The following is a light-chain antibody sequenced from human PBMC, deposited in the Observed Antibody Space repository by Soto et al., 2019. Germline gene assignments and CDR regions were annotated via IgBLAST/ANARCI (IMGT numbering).Light chain of an antibody. J-gene: IGLJ1*01. CDR3: SSYTGSSTLGV. Sequence: QSALTQPASVSGSPGQSITISCTGTSSDVGGYNYVSWYQQHPGKAPKLMIYDVSNRPAGVSNRFSGSKSGNTASLTISGLQAEDEADYDCSSYTGSSTLGVFGTGTKVTVL. V-gene: IGLV2-14*03. CDR2: DVS. CDR1: SSDVGGYNY.